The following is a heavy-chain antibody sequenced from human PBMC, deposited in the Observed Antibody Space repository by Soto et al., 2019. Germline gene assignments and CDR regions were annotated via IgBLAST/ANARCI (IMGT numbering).Heavy chain of an antibody. D-gene: IGHD6-13*01. J-gene: IGHJ5*02. CDR1: GYTFSSYY. CDR2: INPSGGST. Sequence: QVQLVQSGAEVKKPGASVKVSCKASGYTFSSYYMHWVRQAPGQGLEWMGIINPSGGSTSYAQKCQGSVTMXXDXSXXTVYMELSSLRSEDTAVYYCARGYSGSWYSDWFDPWGQGTQVTVSS. V-gene: IGHV1-46*01. CDR3: ARGYSGSWYSDWFDP.